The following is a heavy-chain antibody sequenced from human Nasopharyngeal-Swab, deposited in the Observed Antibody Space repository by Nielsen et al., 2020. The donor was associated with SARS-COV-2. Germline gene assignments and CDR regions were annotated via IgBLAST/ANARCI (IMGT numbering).Heavy chain of an antibody. D-gene: IGHD1-26*01. V-gene: IGHV3-33*01. J-gene: IGHJ4*02. CDR1: GFTFSSHG. CDR2: IWYDGSNQ. Sequence: GESLKISCAASGFTFSSHGMHWVRQAPGRGLEWVAVIWYDGSNQYYADSVKGRFTISRDNSKNILYLQMNSLRAEDTAVYYCARWGSYKILDYWGQGTQVTVSS. CDR3: ARWGSYKILDY.